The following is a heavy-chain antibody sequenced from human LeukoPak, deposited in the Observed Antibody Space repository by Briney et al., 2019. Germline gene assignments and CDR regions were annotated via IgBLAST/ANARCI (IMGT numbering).Heavy chain of an antibody. CDR3: ARDPANECSSTSCNDAFDI. Sequence: ASVKVSCKASGYTFTSYDINWVRQATGQGLEWMGWMNPNSGNTDYAQKLQGRVTMTTDTSTSTAYMELRSLRSDDTAVYYRARDPANECSSTSCNDAFDIWGQGTMVTVSS. V-gene: IGHV1-8*02. D-gene: IGHD2-2*01. CDR2: MNPNSGNT. CDR1: GYTFTSYD. J-gene: IGHJ3*02.